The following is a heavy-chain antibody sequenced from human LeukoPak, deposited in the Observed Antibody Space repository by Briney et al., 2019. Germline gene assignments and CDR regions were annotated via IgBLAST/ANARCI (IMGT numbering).Heavy chain of an antibody. D-gene: IGHD6-13*01. CDR1: GGTFNSNA. CDR3: ARGRSGIPAVTYNWFDP. Sequence: ASVKVSCKASGGTFNSNAFHWVRQAPGQGLEWMGGIIPIFGSTKYAQKFQGRVTVTTDESTGTAYMVLSDLRSDDTAVCYCARGRSGIPAVTYNWFDPWGQGTLVTVSS. J-gene: IGHJ5*02. V-gene: IGHV1-69*05. CDR2: IIPIFGST.